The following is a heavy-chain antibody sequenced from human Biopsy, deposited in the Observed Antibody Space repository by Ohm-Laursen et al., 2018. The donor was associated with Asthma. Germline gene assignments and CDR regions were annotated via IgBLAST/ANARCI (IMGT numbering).Heavy chain of an antibody. CDR2: IYYSGRT. CDR1: GDAMSTSGSY. V-gene: IGHV4-39*02. D-gene: IGHD6-6*01. CDR3: ARAVSSSSYWYFDL. Sequence: SETLSLTCTVSGDAMSTSGSYWGWIRQSPGKGLEWIGSIYYSGRTYYNPSLESRVTISADTSKNHFSLKVTSVTVADTAVYYCARAVSSSSYWYFDLWGRGDLVTVSS. J-gene: IGHJ2*01.